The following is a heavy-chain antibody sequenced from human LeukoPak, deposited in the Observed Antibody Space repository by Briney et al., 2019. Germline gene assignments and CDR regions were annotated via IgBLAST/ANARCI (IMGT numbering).Heavy chain of an antibody. CDR1: GSTFSNYC. CDR3: ASGRQLGY. V-gene: IGHV3-7*01. J-gene: IGHJ4*02. D-gene: IGHD6-13*01. CDR2: IKEDGSEK. Sequence: GGPRSSSCAASGSTFSNYCISWVRKPQGKGLDWVANIKEDGSEKYYVDSVKGRFTISRDNARNSLYLQMNSLRAEDTAVYYCASGRQLGYWGQGTLVTVSS.